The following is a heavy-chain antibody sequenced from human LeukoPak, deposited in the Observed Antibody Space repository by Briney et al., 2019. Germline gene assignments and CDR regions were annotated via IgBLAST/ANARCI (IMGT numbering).Heavy chain of an antibody. CDR3: AREFLGYCSSTSCTPSDYFDY. Sequence: PSETLSLTCTVSGGSISSGGYYWSWIRQPPGRGLEWIGYIYHSGSTYYNPSLKSRVTISVDRSKNQFSLKLSSVTAADTAVYYCAREFLGYCSSTSCTPSDYFDYWGQGTLVTVSS. CDR1: GGSISSGGYY. CDR2: IYHSGST. J-gene: IGHJ4*02. V-gene: IGHV4-30-2*01. D-gene: IGHD2-2*01.